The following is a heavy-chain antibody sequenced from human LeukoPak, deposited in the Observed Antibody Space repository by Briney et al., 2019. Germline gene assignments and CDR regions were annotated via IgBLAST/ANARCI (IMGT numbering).Heavy chain of an antibody. CDR2: SYYSGIT. D-gene: IGHD1-26*01. CDR1: GGSISSFSYY. V-gene: IGHV4-39*01. J-gene: IGHJ4*02. CDR3: ARQEVGATAFYFDS. Sequence: SETLSLTCTVSGGSISSFSYYWVWLRQPPGKGLEWIGSSYYSGITYYNPSIKSRVTISVDTSKNQFSLKLTSVTAADTAVFYCARQEVGATAFYFDSWGQGTLVTVSS.